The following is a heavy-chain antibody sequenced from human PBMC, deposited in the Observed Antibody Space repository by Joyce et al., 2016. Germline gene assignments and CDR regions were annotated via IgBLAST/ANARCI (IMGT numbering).Heavy chain of an antibody. CDR3: AREYWGPRE. Sequence: EVQLVESGGTLVQPGESLRLSCAASGFSFSTYWMTWVRQAPGKGLEWVANIKEDGSEKNYVDSVKGRFTISRDNAKTSLYLHISSLRGDDTAVYYCAREYWGPRERGQGTLVTVSS. D-gene: IGHD7-27*01. V-gene: IGHV3-7*01. J-gene: IGHJ4*02. CDR1: GFSFSTYW. CDR2: IKEDGSEK.